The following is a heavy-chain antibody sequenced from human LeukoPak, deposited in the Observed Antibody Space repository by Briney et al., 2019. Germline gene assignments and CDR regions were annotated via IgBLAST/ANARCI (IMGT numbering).Heavy chain of an antibody. D-gene: IGHD3-10*01. CDR3: ARVRWFGELFSDY. V-gene: IGHV1-3*01. CDR2: ISPDNGNA. CDR1: GYSFTSQD. Sequence: ASVKVSCKTSGYSFTSQDMHWVRQAPGQRLEWVGCISPDNGNAQYSQEFQGRVTITRDTSARTAYMELRSLRSDDTAVYYCARVRWFGELFSDYWGQGTLVTVSS. J-gene: IGHJ4*02.